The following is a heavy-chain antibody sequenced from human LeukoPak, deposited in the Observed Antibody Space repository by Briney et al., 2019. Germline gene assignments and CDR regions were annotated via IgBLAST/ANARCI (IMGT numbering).Heavy chain of an antibody. D-gene: IGHD3-9*01. Sequence: GGSLRLSCAASGFTFSNYAMSWVRQAPGKGLEWVSAVSGRDDSTYYADSVKGRFTISRDNSKNTLYLQMNGLRAEDTAVYYCAKWGDYDILTDYYDSDYWGQGTLVTVSS. V-gene: IGHV3-23*01. CDR3: AKWGDYDILTDYYDSDY. CDR2: VSGRDDST. CDR1: GFTFSNYA. J-gene: IGHJ4*02.